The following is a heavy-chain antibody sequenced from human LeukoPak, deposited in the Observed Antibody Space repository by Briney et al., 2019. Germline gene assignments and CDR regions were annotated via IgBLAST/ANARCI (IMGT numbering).Heavy chain of an antibody. J-gene: IGHJ5*02. D-gene: IGHD2-2*01. Sequence: ASVKVSCTASGYTLTSYDINWVRQAPGQGLEWMGWINPNSGGTNYAQKFQGRVTMTRDTSISTAYMELSRLRSDDTAVYYCARDRDRLLVVVPEGGFDPWGQGTLVTVSS. CDR3: ARDRDRLLVVVPEGGFDP. V-gene: IGHV1-2*02. CDR1: GYTLTSYD. CDR2: INPNSGGT.